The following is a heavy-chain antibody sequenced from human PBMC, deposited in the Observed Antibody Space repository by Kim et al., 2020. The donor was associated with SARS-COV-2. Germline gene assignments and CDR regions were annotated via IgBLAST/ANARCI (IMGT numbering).Heavy chain of an antibody. Sequence: SETLSLTCSVSGGSIKNHYWSWIRQPPGKGLEWIGCIYYNGSTNYNPSLKSRVTISVDASKEQFSLKLRSLSAADTAMYYCARHPPRGPNYGPNWYFDLWGRGTLVAVSS. V-gene: IGHV4-59*08. CDR3: ARHPPRGPNYGPNWYFDL. CDR1: GGSIKNHY. D-gene: IGHD5-18*01. CDR2: IYYNGST. J-gene: IGHJ2*01.